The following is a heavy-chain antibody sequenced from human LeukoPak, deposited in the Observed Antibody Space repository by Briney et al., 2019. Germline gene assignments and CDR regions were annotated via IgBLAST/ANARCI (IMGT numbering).Heavy chain of an antibody. V-gene: IGHV3-30*04. CDR3: ARDISRGVGAPLRDFFDY. J-gene: IGHJ4*02. CDR2: ISYDGSNK. CDR1: GFTFSSYA. D-gene: IGHD1-26*01. Sequence: GGSLRLSCAASGFTFSSYAMHWVRQAPGKGLEWVAVISYDGSNKYYADSVKGRFTISRDNSKNTLYLQMNSLRAEDTAVYYCARDISRGVGAPLRDFFDYWGQGTLVTVSS.